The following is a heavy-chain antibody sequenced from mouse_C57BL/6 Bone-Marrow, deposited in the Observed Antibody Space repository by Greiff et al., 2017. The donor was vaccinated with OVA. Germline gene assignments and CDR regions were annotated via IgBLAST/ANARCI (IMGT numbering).Heavy chain of an antibody. CDR2: IDPSDSYT. Sequence: QVQLQQSGAELVMPGASVKLSCKASGYTFTSYWMHWVKQRPGQGLEWFGEIDPSDSYTNYNQKFKGKSTLTVDKSSSTAYMQLSSLTSEDSAVYYCAREGNYDYDEGDYFDYWGQGTTLTVSS. CDR3: AREGNYDYDEGDYFDY. D-gene: IGHD2-4*01. V-gene: IGHV1-69*01. J-gene: IGHJ2*01. CDR1: GYTFTSYW.